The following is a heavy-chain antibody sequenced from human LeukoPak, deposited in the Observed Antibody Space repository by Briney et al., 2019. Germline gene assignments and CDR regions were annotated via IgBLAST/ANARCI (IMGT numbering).Heavy chain of an antibody. D-gene: IGHD2-2*01. CDR2: INPNSGGT. CDR1: GYTFTGYY. J-gene: IGHJ4*02. V-gene: IGHV1-2*04. Sequence: ASVKVSCKASGYTFTGYYMHWVRQAPGQGLEWMGWINPNSGGTNYAQKFQGWVTMTRDTSISTAYVELSRLRSDDTAVYYCARGYCSSTSCYEDLDYWGQGTLVTVSS. CDR3: ARGYCSSTSCYEDLDY.